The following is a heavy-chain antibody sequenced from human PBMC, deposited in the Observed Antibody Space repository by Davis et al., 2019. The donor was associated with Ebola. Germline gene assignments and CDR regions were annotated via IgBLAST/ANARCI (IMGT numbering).Heavy chain of an antibody. CDR1: GGSFSGYF. D-gene: IGHD3-22*01. Sequence: MPGGSLRLSCAVYGGSFSGYFWTWIRQPPGKGLEWIGEISYGGRTKYNPSLKSRVTISVDTSKNQFSLKLSSVTAADTAVYYCARAEWSDYYDSSGYFRHWGQGTLVTVSS. CDR2: ISYGGRT. CDR3: ARAEWSDYYDSSGYFRH. V-gene: IGHV4-34*01. J-gene: IGHJ1*01.